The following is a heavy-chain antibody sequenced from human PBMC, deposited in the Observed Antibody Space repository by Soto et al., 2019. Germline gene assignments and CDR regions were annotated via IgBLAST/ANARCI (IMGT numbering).Heavy chain of an antibody. Sequence: PSQTLSLTCAISGDSVSSNSATWHWIRQSPSRGLEWLGRTYYRSNWYTDYATSVKSRITINPDTSKNQFSLQLNSVTPEDTAVYYCARDNIVKTMGLFDCWGQGTLVTVSS. CDR3: ARDNIVKTMGLFDC. V-gene: IGHV6-1*01. J-gene: IGHJ4*02. CDR2: TYYRSNWYT. D-gene: IGHD3-10*01. CDR1: GDSVSSNSAT.